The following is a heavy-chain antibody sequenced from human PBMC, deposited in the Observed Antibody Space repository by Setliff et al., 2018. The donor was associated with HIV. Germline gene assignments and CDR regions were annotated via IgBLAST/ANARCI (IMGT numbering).Heavy chain of an antibody. CDR2: IYSDGRT. CDR3: AKGVKFLDP. Sequence: LRLSCAASGFTVSDTHMTWVRQAPGKGLEWVSFIYSDGRTYYAESVKGRFTISRDDSKNTLYLQMNSLLAEDTAVYYCAKGVKFLDPWGQGTLVTVPQ. J-gene: IGHJ5*02. V-gene: IGHV3-53*01. CDR1: GFTVSDTH. D-gene: IGHD3-16*01.